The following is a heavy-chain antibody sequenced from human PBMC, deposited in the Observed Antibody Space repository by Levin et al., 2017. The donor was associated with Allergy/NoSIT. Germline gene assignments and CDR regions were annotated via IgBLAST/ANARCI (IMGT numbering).Heavy chain of an antibody. Sequence: GGSLRLSCAASGFTFDDYAMHWVRQAPGKGLEWVSLISWDGGSTYYADSVKGRFTISRDNSKNSLYLQMNSLRAEDTALYYCAKDPGGGQWRNYFDYWGQGTLVTVSS. CDR1: GFTFDDYA. J-gene: IGHJ4*02. D-gene: IGHD6-19*01. CDR3: AKDPGGGQWRNYFDY. V-gene: IGHV3-43D*04. CDR2: ISWDGGST.